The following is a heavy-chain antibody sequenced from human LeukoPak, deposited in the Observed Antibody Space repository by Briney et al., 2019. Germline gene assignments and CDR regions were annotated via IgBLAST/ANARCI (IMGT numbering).Heavy chain of an antibody. V-gene: IGHV3-48*03. D-gene: IGHD2-15*01. CDR1: GFTFSSYE. CDR3: ARDNIRYSVDF. CDR2: ISSSGSNM. J-gene: IGHJ4*02. Sequence: GGSLRLSCAASGFTFSSYEMNWVRQAPVKGLEWVLYISSSGSNMYYADSVKGRFTISRDNAKNSLYLQMDSLRAEDTAVYYCARDNIRYSVDFWGQGTLVIVSS.